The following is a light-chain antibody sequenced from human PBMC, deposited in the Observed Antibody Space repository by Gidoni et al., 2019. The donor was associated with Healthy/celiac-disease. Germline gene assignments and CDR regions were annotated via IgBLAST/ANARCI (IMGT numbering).Light chain of an antibody. CDR2: LEGSGSY. CDR3: ETWDSNTRV. Sequence: QPVLTQSSSAPASLGSSVKLTCTLSIGHSSYIIAWHQQQPGKAPRYLMKLEGSGSYNKGSGVPDRFSGSSSGADRYLTISNLQSEDEADYYCETWDSNTRVFGGGTKLTVL. CDR1: IGHSSYI. V-gene: IGLV4-60*03. J-gene: IGLJ3*02.